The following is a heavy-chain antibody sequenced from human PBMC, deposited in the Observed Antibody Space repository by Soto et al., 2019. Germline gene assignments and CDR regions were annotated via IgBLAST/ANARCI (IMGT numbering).Heavy chain of an antibody. V-gene: IGHV3-30*03. CDR2: ISYDGSNK. CDR3: ALTSRWYYFDY. D-gene: IGHD6-13*01. CDR1: GFTFSSYG. J-gene: IGHJ4*02. Sequence: VQLVESGGGLVKPGGSLRLSCAASGFTFSSYGMHWVRQAPGKGLEWVAVISYDGSNKYYADSVKGRFTISRDNSKNTLYLQMNSLRAEDTAVYYCALTSRWYYFDYWGQGTLVTVSS.